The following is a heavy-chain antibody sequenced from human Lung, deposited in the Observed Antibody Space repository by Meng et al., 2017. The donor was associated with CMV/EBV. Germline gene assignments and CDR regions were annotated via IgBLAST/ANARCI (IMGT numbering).Heavy chain of an antibody. V-gene: IGHV4-34*01. CDR2: IRHSGDTT. D-gene: IGHD6-6*01. CDR3: ARQYSSAYYSAY. CDR1: GGSLSGYY. Sequence: SETLSLTCGIYGGSLSGYYWSWIRQTPGKGLEWIGEIRHSGDTTNYNPSLKSRVTISIDTSKKQFSLKLSAVTAADTAVYYCARQYSSAYYSAYWGQGTLVTVPS. J-gene: IGHJ4*02.